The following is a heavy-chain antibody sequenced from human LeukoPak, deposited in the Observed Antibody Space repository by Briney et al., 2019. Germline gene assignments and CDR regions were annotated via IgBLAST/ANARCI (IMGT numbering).Heavy chain of an antibody. J-gene: IGHJ6*02. Sequence: GRSLRLSCAVSGFTFSSYGMHWVRQAPGKGLEWVAVISYDGSNKYYADSVKGRFTISRDNSKNTLYLQMNSLRAEDTAVYYCAKVWTTVTNLGWLDVCAQGTTVTVSS. CDR1: GFTFSSYG. D-gene: IGHD4-17*01. V-gene: IGHV3-30*18. CDR3: AKVWTTVTNLGWLDV. CDR2: ISYDGSNK.